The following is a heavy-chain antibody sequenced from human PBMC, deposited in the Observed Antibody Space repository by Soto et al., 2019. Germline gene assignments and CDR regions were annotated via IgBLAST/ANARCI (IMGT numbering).Heavy chain of an antibody. CDR1: GFTFSSYS. V-gene: IGHV3-21*01. J-gene: IGHJ3*02. D-gene: IGHD4-4*01. CDR2: ISSSSSYI. Sequence: PGGSLRLSCAASGFTFSSYSMNWVRQAPGKGLEWVSSISSSSSYIYYADSVKGRFTISRDNAKNSLYLQMNSLRAEDTAVYYCARDGQYHDAFDIWGQGTMVTVSS. CDR3: ARDGQYHDAFDI.